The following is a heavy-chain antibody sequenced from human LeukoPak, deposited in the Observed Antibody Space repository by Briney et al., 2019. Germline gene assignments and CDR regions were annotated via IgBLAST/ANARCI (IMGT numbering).Heavy chain of an antibody. CDR1: GGTFSSYA. D-gene: IGHD3-22*01. Sequence: GASVKVSCKASGGTFSSYAISWVRQAPGQGLEWMGWIIPIFGTSNYAQKFQGRVTITPDESTRTVYMELSSLRSEDTAVYYCARSMIVVVIDAFDIWGQGTMVTVSS. V-gene: IGHV1-69*13. J-gene: IGHJ3*02. CDR3: ARSMIVVVIDAFDI. CDR2: IIPIFGTS.